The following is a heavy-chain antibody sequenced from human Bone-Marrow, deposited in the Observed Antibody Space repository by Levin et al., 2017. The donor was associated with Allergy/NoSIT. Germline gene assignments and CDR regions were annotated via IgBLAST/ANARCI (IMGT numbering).Heavy chain of an antibody. V-gene: IGHV3-33*01. J-gene: IGHJ2*01. CDR3: ARDLVYGDYDWYFDL. D-gene: IGHD4-17*01. Sequence: SCAASGFTFSSYGMHWVRQAPGKGLEWVAVIWYDGSNKYYADSVKGRFTISRDNSKNTLYLQMNSLRAEDTAVYYCARDLVYGDYDWYFDLWGRGTLVTVSS. CDR2: IWYDGSNK. CDR1: GFTFSSYG.